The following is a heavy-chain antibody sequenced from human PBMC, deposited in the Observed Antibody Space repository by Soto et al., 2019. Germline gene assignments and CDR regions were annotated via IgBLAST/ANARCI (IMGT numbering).Heavy chain of an antibody. CDR1: GVSISSSY. J-gene: IGHJ4*02. Sequence: SETLSLTCTVSGVSISSSYWSWIRQSPGTGLEWIGYIYYTGTTNYNPSLKRRVTISLDTAKNQFSLNVSSLTTADTAVYFCARGGNRYSNTASGVGGFDFWGQGILVTVSS. CDR3: ARGGNRYSNTASGVGGFDF. D-gene: IGHD5-12*01. CDR2: IYYTGTT. V-gene: IGHV4-59*01.